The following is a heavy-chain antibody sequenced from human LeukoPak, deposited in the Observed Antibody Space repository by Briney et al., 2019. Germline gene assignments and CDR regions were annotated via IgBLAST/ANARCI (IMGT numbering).Heavy chain of an antibody. J-gene: IGHJ4*02. CDR2: ISSSSSTI. CDR1: GFTFSSYS. D-gene: IGHD6-13*01. CDR3: ARDPIAAAGTLDY. Sequence: PRGSLRLSCAASGFTFSSYSMNWVRQAPGKGLEWVSYISSSSSTIYYADSVKGRFTISRDNAKNSLYLQMSSLRAEDTAVYYCARDPIAAAGTLDYWGQGTLVTVSS. V-gene: IGHV3-48*01.